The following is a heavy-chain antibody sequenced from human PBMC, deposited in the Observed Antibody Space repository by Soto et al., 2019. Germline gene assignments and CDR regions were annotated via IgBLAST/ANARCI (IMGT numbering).Heavy chain of an antibody. J-gene: IGHJ4*02. D-gene: IGHD2-15*01. CDR3: ARDLGYCSGGSCYFEY. Sequence: PGGSLRLSCAASGFTFSSYGMHWVRQAPGKGLEWVAVISYDGSNKYYADSVKGRFTISRDNAKDSLYLQMNSLGAEDTAVYYCARDLGYCSGGSCYFEYWGQGTQVTVSS. CDR2: ISYDGSNK. CDR1: GFTFSSYG. V-gene: IGHV3-30*03.